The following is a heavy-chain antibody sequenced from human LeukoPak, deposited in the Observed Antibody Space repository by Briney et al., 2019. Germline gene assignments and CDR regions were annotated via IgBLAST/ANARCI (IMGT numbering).Heavy chain of an antibody. D-gene: IGHD6-13*01. Sequence: SETLSLTCTVSGGSISSSSYYWGWIRQPPGKGLEWIGSIYYSGSTYYNPSLKSRVTISVDTSKNQFSLKLSSVTAADTAVYYCARHSGSWTIPNFDYWGQGTLVTVSS. J-gene: IGHJ4*02. V-gene: IGHV4-39*01. CDR1: GGSISSSSYY. CDR3: ARHSGSWTIPNFDY. CDR2: IYYSGST.